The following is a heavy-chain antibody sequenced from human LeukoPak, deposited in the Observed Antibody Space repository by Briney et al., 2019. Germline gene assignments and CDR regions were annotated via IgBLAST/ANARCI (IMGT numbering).Heavy chain of an antibody. CDR1: GFTFSSYG. CDR3: ARDLEAGNFDY. J-gene: IGHJ4*02. V-gene: IGHV3-33*01. CDR2: IWYDGSNK. D-gene: IGHD6-19*01. Sequence: GRSLRLSCAASGFTFSSYGMHWVRQAPGKGLEWVAVIWYDGSNKYYADSVKGRFTISRDNSKNTLYLQMNSLRAEDTAVYYCARDLEAGNFDYWGQGTLVTVSS.